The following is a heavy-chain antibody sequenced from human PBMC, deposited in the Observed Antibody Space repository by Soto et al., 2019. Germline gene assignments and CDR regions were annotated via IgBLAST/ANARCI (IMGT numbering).Heavy chain of an antibody. D-gene: IGHD2-2*01. J-gene: IGHJ4*02. V-gene: IGHV1-3*01. CDR2: INAGNGNT. Sequence: ASVKVSCKASGYTFTSYAMHWVRQAPGQRLEWMGWINAGNGNTKYSQKFQGRVTITRDTSASTAYMELSSLRSEDTAVYYCARAQNVVVPAAPFSPFDYWGQGTLVTVSS. CDR1: GYTFTSYA. CDR3: ARAQNVVVPAAPFSPFDY.